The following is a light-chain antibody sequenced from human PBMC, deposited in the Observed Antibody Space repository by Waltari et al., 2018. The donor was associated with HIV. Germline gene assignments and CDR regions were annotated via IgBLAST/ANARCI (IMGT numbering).Light chain of an antibody. J-gene: IGKJ2*01. CDR1: QSISNY. CDR3: QQSFVTPYT. CDR2: AAS. Sequence: DIQMTQSPSSLSASLGDRVTISCRASQSISNYLNWYQQKPGRAPKLLISAASSLQSEVPSRFSGSGSGTEFTLTIRSLQPEDFATYSCQQSFVTPYTFGQGTRLEIK. V-gene: IGKV1-39*01.